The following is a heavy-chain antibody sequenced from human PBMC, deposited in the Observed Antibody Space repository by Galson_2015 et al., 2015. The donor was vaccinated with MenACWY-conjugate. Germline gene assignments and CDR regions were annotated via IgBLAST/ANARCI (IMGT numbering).Heavy chain of an antibody. V-gene: IGHV3-53*01. Sequence: SLRLSCAVSGFTVDYHYMTWVRQAPGKGLECVSVIYSDGATDYADSVKDRFTISRDNSKNTLFLHMNSLTVEVTAVYYCARASRSTAVWGVTKRETIYYYYCIDVWGQGTTVTVSS. J-gene: IGHJ6*02. CDR1: GFTVDYHY. D-gene: IGHD3-10*01. CDR2: IYSDGAT. CDR3: ARASRSTAVWGVTKRETIYYYYCIDV.